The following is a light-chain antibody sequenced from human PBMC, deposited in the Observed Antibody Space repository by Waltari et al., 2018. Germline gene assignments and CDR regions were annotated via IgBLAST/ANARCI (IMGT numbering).Light chain of an antibody. J-gene: IGKJ1*01. Sequence: EVVLTQSPGSLSLSPGGRATLSCRASQSVSKYLAWYQQKPGQAPRLLIYHASSRATGIPDRFSGSGFGTDFSLTISRLEPEDFAVYYCQKYDSLPATFGQGTKVEIK. CDR1: QSVSKY. CDR2: HAS. V-gene: IGKV3-20*01. CDR3: QKYDSLPAT.